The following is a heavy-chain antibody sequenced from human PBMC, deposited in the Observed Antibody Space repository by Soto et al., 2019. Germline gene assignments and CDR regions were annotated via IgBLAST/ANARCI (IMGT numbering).Heavy chain of an antibody. CDR1: GYTFTSYG. D-gene: IGHD6-19*01. CDR3: ARYKEQWLALYYFYY. Sequence: ASVKVSCKASGYTFTSYGISWVRQAPGQGLEWMGWISSCNGNTNYAQKLQGRVTMTTDTSTCTAYMELRSLRSDDTAVYYCARYKEQWLALYYFYYWGQGTLVTVSS. V-gene: IGHV1-18*04. CDR2: ISSCNGNT. J-gene: IGHJ4*02.